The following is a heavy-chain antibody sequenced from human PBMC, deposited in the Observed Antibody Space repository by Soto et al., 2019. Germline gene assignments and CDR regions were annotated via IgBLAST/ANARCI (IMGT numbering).Heavy chain of an antibody. CDR3: ARERAIAATGIFYS. J-gene: IGHJ5*01. D-gene: IGHD6-13*01. CDR2: TSFEGKNK. Sequence: ESGGGVVQPGGSLRLSCAASGFTFSNFAKHWVRQAPGKWLEWVAATSFEGKNKDYADSVKGRFTISRDNSKKTLFLQMNSLRPEDTAVYYCARERAIAATGIFYSWGQGTLVTVSS. CDR1: GFTFSNFA. V-gene: IGHV3-30*04.